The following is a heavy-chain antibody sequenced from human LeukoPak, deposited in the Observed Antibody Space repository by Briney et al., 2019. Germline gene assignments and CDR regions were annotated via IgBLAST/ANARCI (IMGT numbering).Heavy chain of an antibody. J-gene: IGHJ4*02. Sequence: GGSLRLSCAASGFTFRSYAMSWVRQAPGKGLEWVAVISYDGSNKYYADSVKGRFTISRDNSKNTLYLQMNSLRAEDTAVYYCAKEAVLRFLEWLLFRVRYYFDYWGQGTLVTVSS. CDR1: GFTFRSYA. D-gene: IGHD3-3*01. CDR3: AKEAVLRFLEWLLFRVRYYFDY. V-gene: IGHV3-30*18. CDR2: ISYDGSNK.